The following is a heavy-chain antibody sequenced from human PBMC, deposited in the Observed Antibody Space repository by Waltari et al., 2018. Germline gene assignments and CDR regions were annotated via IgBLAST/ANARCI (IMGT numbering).Heavy chain of an antibody. D-gene: IGHD4-4*01. Sequence: EVQLVESGGGLVQPGGSLRLSCEASGFTFSSYWMHWVRQAPGKGLVWVSRINSDGSSTSYADSVKGRFTISRDNAKNTLYLQMNSLRAEDTAVYYCAREDRGYSNYYGMDVWGQGTTVTVSS. J-gene: IGHJ6*02. V-gene: IGHV3-74*01. CDR2: INSDGSST. CDR1: GFTFSSYW. CDR3: AREDRGYSNYYGMDV.